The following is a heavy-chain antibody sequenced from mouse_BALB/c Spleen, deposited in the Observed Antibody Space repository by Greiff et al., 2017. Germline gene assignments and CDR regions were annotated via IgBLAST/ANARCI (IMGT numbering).Heavy chain of an antibody. V-gene: IGHV1S56*01. Sequence: QVQLQQSGPELVKPGASVRISCKASGYTFTSYYIHWVKQRPGQGLEWIGWIYPGNVNTKYNEKFKGKATLTADKSSSTAYMQLSSLTSEDSAVYFCARWRGAMDYWGQGTSVTVSS. CDR2: IYPGNVNT. CDR3: ARWRGAMDY. J-gene: IGHJ4*01. CDR1: GYTFTSYY.